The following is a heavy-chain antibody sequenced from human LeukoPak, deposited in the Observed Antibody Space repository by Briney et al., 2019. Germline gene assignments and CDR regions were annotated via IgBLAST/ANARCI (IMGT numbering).Heavy chain of an antibody. Sequence: SETLSLTCTVSGGSISSGAYYYNWIRQPAGKGLEWIGRIYTSGSTNYNPSLKSRLTISVDTSKNQFSLKLSSVTAADTAVYYCARDAGWSGSDAFDIWGQGTMVTVSS. CDR1: GGSISSGAYY. V-gene: IGHV4-61*02. CDR2: IYTSGST. D-gene: IGHD3-3*01. J-gene: IGHJ3*02. CDR3: ARDAGWSGSDAFDI.